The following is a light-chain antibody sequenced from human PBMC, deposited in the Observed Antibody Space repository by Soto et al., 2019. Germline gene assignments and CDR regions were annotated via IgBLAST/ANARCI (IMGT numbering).Light chain of an antibody. CDR3: QQYGTSPWT. V-gene: IGKV3-20*01. CDR2: IAS. J-gene: IGKJ1*01. CDR1: QSVNSDY. Sequence: EIVLTQSPGTLSLFPGERATLSCRATQSVNSDYLAWYQQKPDHAPRLLIYIASRRSTGTPDRFSGGGSGTEFTLPINSMQPEDFAVYYCQQYGTSPWTFGQGTKVEIK.